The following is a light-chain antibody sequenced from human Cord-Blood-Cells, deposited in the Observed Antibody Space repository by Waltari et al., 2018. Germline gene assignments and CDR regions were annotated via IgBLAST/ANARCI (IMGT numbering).Light chain of an antibody. CDR3: QSADSSGTYV. V-gene: IGLV3-25*03. CDR2: KDS. CDR1: VLPKQY. J-gene: IGLJ1*01. Sequence: SYELTQPPSVSVSPGQTARITCSGDVLPKQYAYWYQHKPGQAPLLVIYKDSERPSGIPERFSGSSSGTTVTLTISGVQAEDEAYYYCQSADSSGTYVFGTGTKVTVL.